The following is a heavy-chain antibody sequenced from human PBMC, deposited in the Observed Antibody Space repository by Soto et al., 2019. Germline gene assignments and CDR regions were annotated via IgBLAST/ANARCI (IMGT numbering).Heavy chain of an antibody. V-gene: IGHV2-5*02. CDR2: IYWDDDK. CDR1: GFSLTTRGVG. CDR3: AHVPGSGQLLYSYYYYMDV. Sequence: QITLKESGPTLVKPTQTLTLTCTFSGFSLTTRGVGVGWIRQTPGKALEWLALIYWDDDKRYSPSLKSRLTITKDTSKNQVVLTLTNMDPVDTATYYCAHVPGSGQLLYSYYYYMDVWGKGATVAVS. D-gene: IGHD3-10*01. J-gene: IGHJ6*03.